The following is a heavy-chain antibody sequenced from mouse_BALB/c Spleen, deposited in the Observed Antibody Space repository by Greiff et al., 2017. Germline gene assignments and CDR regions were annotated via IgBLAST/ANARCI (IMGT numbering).Heavy chain of an antibody. CDR1: GYTFTSYW. J-gene: IGHJ4*01. V-gene: IGHV1-69*02. CDR3: TRGYGNLDAMDY. Sequence: QVQLQQPGAELVRPGASVKLSCKASGYTFTSYWINWVKQRPGQGLEWIGNIYPSDSYTNYNQKFKDKATLTVDKSSSTAYMQLSSPTSEDSAVYYCTRGYGNLDAMDYWGQGTSVTVSS. D-gene: IGHD2-10*02. CDR2: IYPSDSYT.